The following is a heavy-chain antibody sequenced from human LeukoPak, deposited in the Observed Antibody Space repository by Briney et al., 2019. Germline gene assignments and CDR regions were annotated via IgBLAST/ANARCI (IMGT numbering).Heavy chain of an antibody. CDR3: ARDGSIFSLFAS. CDR1: GGSISSNSYY. Sequence: SETLSLTCTVSGGSISSNSYYWAWIRQPPGKGLEWIGSIYYSGSTYYNPSLKSRVTISLDTSKNQFSLKLSSVTAADTAVYFCARDGSIFSLFASSGQGTLVTVPS. J-gene: IGHJ5*02. V-gene: IGHV4-39*07. D-gene: IGHD3-9*01. CDR2: IYYSGST.